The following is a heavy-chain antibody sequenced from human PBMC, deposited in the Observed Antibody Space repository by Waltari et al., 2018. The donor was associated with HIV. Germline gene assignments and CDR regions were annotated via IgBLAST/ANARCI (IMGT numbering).Heavy chain of an antibody. CDR2: ISRTSTAM. J-gene: IGHJ4*02. CDR1: RVSHRTFD. V-gene: IGHV3-48*02. Sequence: EVQLVESGGGLVQPGGSRKLYCAASRVSHRTFDMNWVRQAPGRGLVWVSYISRTSTAMYYADSVKGRFAISRDNAKNSLYLLINSLRHDDSAVYYCAILSSIGYYRDWGQGTRVTVSS. D-gene: IGHD1-26*01. CDR3: AILSSIGYYRD.